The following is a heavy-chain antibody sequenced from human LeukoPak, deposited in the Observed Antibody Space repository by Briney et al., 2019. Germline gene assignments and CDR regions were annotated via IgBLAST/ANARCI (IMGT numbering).Heavy chain of an antibody. V-gene: IGHV1-69*06. CDR1: GGTFSSYA. CDR3: ARGTAIAAAVGFNMDV. J-gene: IGHJ6*03. CDR2: IIPIFGTA. D-gene: IGHD6-13*01. Sequence: ASVKVSCKASGGTFSSYAISWVRQAPGQGLEWMGGIIPIFGTANYAQKFQGRVTITADKSTSTAYMELSSLRSEDTAVYYCARGTAIAAAVGFNMDVWGKGTTVTVSS.